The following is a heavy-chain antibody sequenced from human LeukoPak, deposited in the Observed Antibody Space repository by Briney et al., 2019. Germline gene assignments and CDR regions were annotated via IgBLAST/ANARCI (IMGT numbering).Heavy chain of an antibody. D-gene: IGHD2-15*01. Sequence: GGSLRLSCAASGFTVSSNYMSWVRQAPGKGPEWVSVIYSGGRTYYADSVKGRFTISRDNSKNTLYLQMNSLRAEDTAVYYCAREDVVVVAAGEGYYYYGMDVWGQGTTVTVSS. J-gene: IGHJ6*02. V-gene: IGHV3-53*01. CDR3: AREDVVVVAAGEGYYYYGMDV. CDR2: IYSGGRT. CDR1: GFTVSSNY.